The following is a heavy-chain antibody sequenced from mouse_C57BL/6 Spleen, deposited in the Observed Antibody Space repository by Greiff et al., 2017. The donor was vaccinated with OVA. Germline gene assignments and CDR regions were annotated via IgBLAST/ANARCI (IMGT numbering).Heavy chain of an antibody. CDR2: LSYDGSN. D-gene: IGHD1-1*02. CDR1: GYSITSGYY. J-gene: IGHJ2*01. Sequence: EVKLMESGPGLVKPSQSLSLTCSVTGYSITSGYYWNWIRQFPENKLEWMGYLSYDGSNNYNASLKNRISITRDTAKNQFFLKLNSVTTEDTATAYCAKGGGYFDYWGQGTTLTVSS. CDR3: AKGGGYFDY. V-gene: IGHV3-6*01.